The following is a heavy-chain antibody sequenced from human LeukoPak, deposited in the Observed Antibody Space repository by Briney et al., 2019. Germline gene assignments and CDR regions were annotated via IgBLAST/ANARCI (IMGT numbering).Heavy chain of an antibody. J-gene: IGHJ5*02. V-gene: IGHV1-24*01. Sequence: ASVKVSCKVSGYTLTELSMHWVRQAPGKGLEWMGGFDPEDGETIYAQKFQGRVTMTEDTSTDTAYMELSSLRSEDTAVYYCATTDILTGYYHWFDPWGQGTLVTVSS. D-gene: IGHD3-9*01. CDR2: FDPEDGET. CDR1: GYTLTELS. CDR3: ATTDILTGYYHWFDP.